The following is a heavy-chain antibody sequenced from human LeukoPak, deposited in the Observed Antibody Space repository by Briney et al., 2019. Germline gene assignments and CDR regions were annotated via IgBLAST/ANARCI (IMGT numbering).Heavy chain of an antibody. CDR2: ISSSRSTI. J-gene: IGHJ4*02. D-gene: IGHD4-23*01. CDR3: AKDDPGNSQDY. Sequence: GGSLRLSCAASGFTFSSYSMNWVRQVPGKGLEWLSFISSSRSTIYYADSVKGRFTISRDNSKNTLYLQMNSLRAEDTAVYYCAKDDPGNSQDYWGQGTLVTVSS. V-gene: IGHV3-48*01. CDR1: GFTFSSYS.